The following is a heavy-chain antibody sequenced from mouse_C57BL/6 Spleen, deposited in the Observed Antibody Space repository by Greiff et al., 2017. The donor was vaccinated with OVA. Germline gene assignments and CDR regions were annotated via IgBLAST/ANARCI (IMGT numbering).Heavy chain of an antibody. CDR1: GFTFSDYG. D-gene: IGHD6-1*01. J-gene: IGHJ4*01. V-gene: IGHV5-17*01. CDR2: ISSGSSTI. CDR3: ARRGAYYAMDY. Sequence: EVQLVESGGGLVKPGGSLKLSCAASGFTFSDYGMHWVRQAPEKGLEWVAYISSGSSTIYYADTVKGRFTISRDNAKNTLFLQMTSLRSEDTAMYHCARRGAYYAMDYWGQGTSVSVSS.